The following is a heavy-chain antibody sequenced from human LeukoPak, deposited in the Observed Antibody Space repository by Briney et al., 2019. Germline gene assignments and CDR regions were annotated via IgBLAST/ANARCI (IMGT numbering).Heavy chain of an antibody. CDR1: GFTFSSYA. V-gene: IGHV3-30-3*01. J-gene: IGHJ3*02. D-gene: IGHD3-22*01. Sequence: GGSLRLSCAASGFTFSSYAMHWVRQAPGKGLEWVAVISYDGSNKYYADSVKGRFTISRDNSKNTLYLQMNSLRAEDTAVYYCARDNPKDYYDSSGDAFDIWGQGTMVTVSS. CDR2: ISYDGSNK. CDR3: ARDNPKDYYDSSGDAFDI.